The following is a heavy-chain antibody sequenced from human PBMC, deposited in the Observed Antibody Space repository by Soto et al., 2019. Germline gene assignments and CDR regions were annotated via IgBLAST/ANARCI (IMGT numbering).Heavy chain of an antibody. CDR2: IWFDGSNK. CDR3: ATTGPY. Sequence: QVQLVESGGGVVQPWRSLRLSCAASGFTFSSYGMHWVRQAPGKGLEWVAVIWFDGSNKFYADSVKGRFTISRDNSKNTVSLQMNSLRDEDSAAYYCATTGPYWGQGNLVTVSS. V-gene: IGHV3-33*01. CDR1: GFTFSSYG. J-gene: IGHJ4*02.